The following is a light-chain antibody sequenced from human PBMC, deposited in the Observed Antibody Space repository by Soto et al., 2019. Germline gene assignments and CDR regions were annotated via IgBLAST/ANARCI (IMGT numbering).Light chain of an antibody. V-gene: IGKV1-5*01. CDR2: HAS. CDR3: QQYSDWPIT. CDR1: QNINTD. J-gene: IGKJ5*01. Sequence: DIQMTQSPSTLSASVGDRVTITCRASQNINTDLAWYQQKPGKVPNLLIYHASSLVTGVPSRFSGSGSGTDFTLTITSLQSDDFAIYYCQQYSDWPITFGQGTRLDIK.